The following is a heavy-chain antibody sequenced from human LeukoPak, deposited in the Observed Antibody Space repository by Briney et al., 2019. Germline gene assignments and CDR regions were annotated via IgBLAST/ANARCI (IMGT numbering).Heavy chain of an antibody. V-gene: IGHV1-2*04. Sequence: ASVKVSCKASGYTFTGYYMHWVRQAPGQGLEWMGWVNPNSGGTNYAQKFQGWVTMTRDTSISTAYMELSRLRSDDTAVYYCARGPGVVVAATGWFDPWGQGTLVTVSS. J-gene: IGHJ5*02. CDR1: GYTFTGYY. D-gene: IGHD2-15*01. CDR2: VNPNSGGT. CDR3: ARGPGVVVAATGWFDP.